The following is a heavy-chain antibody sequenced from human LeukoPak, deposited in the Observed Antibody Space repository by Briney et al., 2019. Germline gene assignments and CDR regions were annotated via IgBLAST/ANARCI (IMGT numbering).Heavy chain of an antibody. CDR1: GGSFSGYY. CDR3: ARLGYYGSGSYTSPR. CDR2: INHSGST. D-gene: IGHD3-10*01. Sequence: SETLSLTCAVYGGSFSGYYWSWIRQPPGKGLEWIGEINHSGSTNYNPSLKSRVTISVDTSKNQFSLKLSSVTAADTAVYYCARLGYYGSGSYTSPRWGQGTLVTVSS. V-gene: IGHV4-34*01. J-gene: IGHJ4*02.